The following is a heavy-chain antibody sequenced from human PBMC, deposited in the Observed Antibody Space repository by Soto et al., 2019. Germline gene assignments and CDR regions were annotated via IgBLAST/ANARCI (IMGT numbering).Heavy chain of an antibody. CDR3: TTHGDYGRVDY. V-gene: IGHV3-73*01. D-gene: IGHD4-17*01. CDR2: IRSKANSYAT. Sequence: GGFLRLSCAASGFTFSGSAMHWVRQASGKGLEWVGRIRSKANSYATAYAASVKGRFTISRDDSKNTAYLQMNSLKTEDTAVYYCTTHGDYGRVDYWGQGTLVTVSS. CDR1: GFTFSGSA. J-gene: IGHJ4*02.